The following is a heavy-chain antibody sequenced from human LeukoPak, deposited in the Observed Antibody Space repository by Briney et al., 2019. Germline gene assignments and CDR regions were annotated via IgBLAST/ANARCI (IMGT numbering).Heavy chain of an antibody. CDR1: GFTFRTYG. CDR2: IKNDGSDI. CDR3: ATDHPHGDSFES. V-gene: IGHV3-30*02. Sequence: GGSLRLSCAASGFTFRTYGMHWVRQAPGKGLEWVALIKNDGSDIYYGDSVRGRFTISRDNSKESLYLQMTSLRNEDTALYYCATDHPHGDSFESWGQGILVIVSS. J-gene: IGHJ4*02. D-gene: IGHD4-17*01.